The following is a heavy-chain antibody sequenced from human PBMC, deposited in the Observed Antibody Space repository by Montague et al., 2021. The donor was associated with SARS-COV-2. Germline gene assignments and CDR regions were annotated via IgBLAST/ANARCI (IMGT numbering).Heavy chain of an antibody. V-gene: IGHV4-34*01. CDR3: ARLGEGVVPAPILGVGPFYSYYYMDV. D-gene: IGHD2-2*02. J-gene: IGHJ6*03. CDR2: INHGGST. CDR1: GGSFSGYY. Sequence: SETLSLTCAVHGGSFSGYYWNLIRQPPGKGLEWIGEINHGGSTNYNPSLQSRITISADTSKNQFSLKVTSVAAADTAVYYCARLGEGVVPAPILGVGPFYSYYYMDVWGKGTTVTVYS.